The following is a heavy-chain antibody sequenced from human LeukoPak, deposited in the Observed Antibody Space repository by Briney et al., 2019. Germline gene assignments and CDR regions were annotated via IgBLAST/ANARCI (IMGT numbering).Heavy chain of an antibody. J-gene: IGHJ4*02. CDR1: GGSFSGYY. Sequence: SGTLSLTCAVYGGSFSGYYWNWIRQPPGKGLEWIGEINHSGSTNYNPSLKSRVTISVDTSKNQFSLKLSSVTAADTAVYYCARQDTYYYDSSGYYGYWGQGTLVTVSS. CDR2: INHSGST. D-gene: IGHD3-22*01. CDR3: ARQDTYYYDSSGYYGY. V-gene: IGHV4-34*01.